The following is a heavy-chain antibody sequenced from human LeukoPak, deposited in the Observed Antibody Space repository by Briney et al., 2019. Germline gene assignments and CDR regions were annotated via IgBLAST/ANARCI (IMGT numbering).Heavy chain of an antibody. CDR2: IWYDGSNK. CDR3: ARSLGQWLLDY. V-gene: IGHV3-33*01. D-gene: IGHD5-12*01. CDR1: GFTFSNYG. J-gene: IGHJ4*02. Sequence: PGRSLRLSCAASGFTFSNYGMHWVRQAPGKGLEWVAVIWYDGSNKYYADSVKGRFTISRDNSKNTLYLQMKSLRAEDTAVYYCARSLGQWLLDYWGQGTLVTVSS.